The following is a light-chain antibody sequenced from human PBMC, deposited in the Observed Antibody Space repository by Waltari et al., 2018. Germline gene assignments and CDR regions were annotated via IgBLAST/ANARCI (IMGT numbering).Light chain of an antibody. CDR3: QSYDSSLSGRV. Sequence: QSVLTQPPSMSGAPGQKVTIPCTGGSSNFGAGYDVHWYQQFPGTAPKLLIFGNTNRASGVPGRFSGSRSGTSASLAIAGLQSEDEAVYYCQSYDSSLSGRVFGGGTKVTVI. CDR2: GNT. V-gene: IGLV1-40*01. CDR1: SSNFGAGYD. J-gene: IGLJ3*02.